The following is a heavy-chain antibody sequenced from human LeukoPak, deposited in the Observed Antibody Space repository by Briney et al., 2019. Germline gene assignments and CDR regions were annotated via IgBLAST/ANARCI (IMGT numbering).Heavy chain of an antibody. V-gene: IGHV1-46*03. CDR3: VRSLYCSGGSCFRPADYYYYMDV. J-gene: IGHJ6*03. CDR1: GDTLTNHY. D-gene: IGHD2-15*01. Sequence: GASVKVSCKASGDTLTNHYMHWVRQAPGQGLEWMGIINPSGGSTRYAQKFQGRVTMTRDTSTSAVYMELSSPRSEDTAVYYCVRSLYCSGGSCFRPADYYYYMDVWGKGTTVTVSS. CDR2: INPSGGST.